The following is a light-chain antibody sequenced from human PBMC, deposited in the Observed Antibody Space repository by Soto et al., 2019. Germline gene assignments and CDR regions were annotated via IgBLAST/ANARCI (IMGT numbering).Light chain of an antibody. J-gene: IGKJ5*01. Sequence: EIVMTPSPVTLSVSPGERATLSCRASQTIGSNLAWYQQKHGQPPRLLIYDASTRATDVPARFTGSGSGTEFTLTISSLQSEDFAVYYCQQYNNWWTFGQGTRLEIK. V-gene: IGKV3-15*01. CDR3: QQYNNWWT. CDR1: QTIGSN. CDR2: DAS.